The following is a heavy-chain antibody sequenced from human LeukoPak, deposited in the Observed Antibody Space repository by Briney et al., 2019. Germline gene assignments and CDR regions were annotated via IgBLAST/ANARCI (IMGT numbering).Heavy chain of an antibody. Sequence: SSETLSLTCAVYGGSFSGYYWSWIREPPGKGLEWIGEINHSGSTNYNPSLKSRVTISVDTSKNQFSLKLSSVIAADTAVYYCARGRSYFDYWGQGTLVTVSS. V-gene: IGHV4-34*01. CDR3: ARGRSYFDY. J-gene: IGHJ4*02. CDR2: INHSGST. CDR1: GGSFSGYY.